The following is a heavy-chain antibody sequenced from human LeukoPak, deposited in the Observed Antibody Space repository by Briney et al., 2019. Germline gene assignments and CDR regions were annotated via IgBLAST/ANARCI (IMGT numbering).Heavy chain of an antibody. V-gene: IGHV4-34*01. D-gene: IGHD1-1*01. CDR2: INHSGST. CDR1: GGSFSGYY. J-gene: IGHJ4*02. Sequence: SETLSLTCAVYGGSFSGYYWSWIRQPPGKGLEWIGEINHSGSTNYNPSLKSRVTISVDTSKNQFSLKLSSVTAADTAVYYCARGQTTPVGINDYWGQGTLVTVSS. CDR3: ARGQTTPVGINDY.